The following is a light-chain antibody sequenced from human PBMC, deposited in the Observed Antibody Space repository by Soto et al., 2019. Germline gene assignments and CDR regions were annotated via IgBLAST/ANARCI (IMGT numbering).Light chain of an antibody. CDR3: QQRSNRIT. CDR2: DIS. Sequence: EFVLTPSPATLSLSPGDRAILSCRASQSVAGSLAWYQQKPGQAPRLLIYDISTRAAAIPARFSGSGSGTDFTLTVSSLEPEDFALYYCQQRSNRITFGQGTRLEI. V-gene: IGKV3-11*01. J-gene: IGKJ5*01. CDR1: QSVAGS.